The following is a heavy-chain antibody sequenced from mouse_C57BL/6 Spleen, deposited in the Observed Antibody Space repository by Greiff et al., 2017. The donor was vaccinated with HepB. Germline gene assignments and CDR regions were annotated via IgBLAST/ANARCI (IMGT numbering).Heavy chain of an antibody. V-gene: IGHV1-66*01. J-gene: IGHJ4*01. CDR1: GYSFTSYY. Sequence: QVQLQQSGPELVKPGASVKISCKASGYSFTSYYIHWVKQRPGQGLEWIGWIYPGSGNTKYNEKFKGKATLTADTSSSTAYMQLSSLTSEDSAVYYCARSQLLPGAMDYWGQGTSVTVSS. CDR3: ARSQLLPGAMDY. CDR2: IYPGSGNT. D-gene: IGHD1-1*01.